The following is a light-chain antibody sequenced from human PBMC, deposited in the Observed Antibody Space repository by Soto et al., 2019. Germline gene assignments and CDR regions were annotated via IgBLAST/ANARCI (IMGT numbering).Light chain of an antibody. CDR3: QQYNNWLGT. V-gene: IGKV3-15*01. CDR2: GAS. J-gene: IGKJ2*01. CDR1: QSISSN. Sequence: EIVMTQSPTTLSVSPGYRATLSCRASQSISSNLAWYQQKPGQAPRLLIYGASTRSTGIPARFSGSGSGTDFTLTISSLQSEDFAAYYCQQYNNWLGTFGQGTKLEIK.